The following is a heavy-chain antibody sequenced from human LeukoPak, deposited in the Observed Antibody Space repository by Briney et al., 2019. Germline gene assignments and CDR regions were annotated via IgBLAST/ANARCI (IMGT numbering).Heavy chain of an antibody. J-gene: IGHJ4*02. CDR2: ISSSTSTI. D-gene: IGHD1-26*01. CDR1: GFTFSSYN. CDR3: AGSGF. V-gene: IGHV3-48*04. Sequence: GGSLRLSCAASGFTFSSYNMNWVRQAPGKGLEWVSYISSSTSTIYYADSVKGRFTISRDNAKNSLYLQMNSLRAEDTSMYYCAGSGFWGQGTLVTVSS.